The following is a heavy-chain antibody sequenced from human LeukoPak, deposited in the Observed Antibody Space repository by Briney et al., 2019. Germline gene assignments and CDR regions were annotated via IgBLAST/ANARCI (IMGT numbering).Heavy chain of an antibody. V-gene: IGHV3-64*01. Sequence: PGGSLRLSCATSGFTFSLYAMHWVRQAPGKGLEFVSAINSNGDSTYYANSVKGRFTISRDNSKNTLHLQMGSLRAEVMAVYYCAREERGQAINYWGQGTLVTVSS. D-gene: IGHD2-21*01. CDR3: AREERGQAINY. CDR2: INSNGDST. J-gene: IGHJ4*02. CDR1: GFTFSLYA.